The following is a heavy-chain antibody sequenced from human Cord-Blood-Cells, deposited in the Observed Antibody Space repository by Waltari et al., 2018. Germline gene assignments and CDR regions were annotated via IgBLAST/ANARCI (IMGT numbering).Heavy chain of an antibody. CDR2: INHSGST. CDR1: GGSFSGYY. J-gene: IGHJ1*01. Sequence: QVQLQQWGAGLLKPSETLSLTCAVYGGSFSGYYWSWIRQPPGKGLEWIGEINHSGSTNYNPSLKSRVTISVDTSKNQFSLKLSSVTAADTAVYYCARVTYDFWSGYYEYFQHRGQGTLVTVSS. D-gene: IGHD3-3*01. V-gene: IGHV4-34*01. CDR3: ARVTYDFWSGYYEYFQH.